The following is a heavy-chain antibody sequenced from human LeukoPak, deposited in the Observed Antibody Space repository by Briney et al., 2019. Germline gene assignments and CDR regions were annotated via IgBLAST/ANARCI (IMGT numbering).Heavy chain of an antibody. CDR1: GYTFTSYG. Sequence: ASVKVSCKASGYTFTSYGISWVRQAPGQGLEWMGWISAYNGNTNYAQKFQGRVTMTRDTSISTAYMELSRLRSDDTAVYYCARGYCSGGSCYSNWFDPWGQGTLVTVSS. J-gene: IGHJ5*02. CDR2: ISAYNGNT. D-gene: IGHD2-15*01. CDR3: ARGYCSGGSCYSNWFDP. V-gene: IGHV1-18*01.